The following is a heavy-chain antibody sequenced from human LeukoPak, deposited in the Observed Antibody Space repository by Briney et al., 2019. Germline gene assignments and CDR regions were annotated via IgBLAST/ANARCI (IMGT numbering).Heavy chain of an antibody. CDR1: GYSFSSYW. CDR2: IYPGDSGT. J-gene: IGHJ4*02. V-gene: IGHV5-51*01. CDR3: VRHWYSSGWYGIDY. Sequence: GESLKISCKGSGYSFSSYWIGWVRQMPGKGLEWMGIIYPGDSGTRNSPSFQGQVTISADKSISTAYLQWSSLKASDTAMYYCVRHWYSSGWYGIDYWGQGTLVTVSS. D-gene: IGHD6-19*01.